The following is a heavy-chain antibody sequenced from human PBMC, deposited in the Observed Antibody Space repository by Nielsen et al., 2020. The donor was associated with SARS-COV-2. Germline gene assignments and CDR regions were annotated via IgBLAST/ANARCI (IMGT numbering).Heavy chain of an antibody. V-gene: IGHV3-7*03. CDR1: GFTFSSYW. CDR2: IKQDGSEK. J-gene: IGHJ4*02. Sequence: GGSLRLSCAASGFTFSSYWMSWVRQAPGKGLEWVANIKQDGSEKYYVDSVKGQFTISRDNAKNSLYLQMNSLRAEDTAVYYCARDSITGTSDYWGQGTLVTVSS. D-gene: IGHD1/OR15-1a*01. CDR3: ARDSITGTSDY.